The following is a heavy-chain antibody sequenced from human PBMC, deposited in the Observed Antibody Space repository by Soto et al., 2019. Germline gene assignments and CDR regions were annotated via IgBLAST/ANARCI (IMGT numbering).Heavy chain of an antibody. V-gene: IGHV1-69*13. Sequence: GASVKVSCKASGGTFSSYAISWVRQAPGQGLEWMGGIIPIFGTANYAQKFQGRVTITADESTSTAYMELSSLRSEDTAVYYCARPGGGYDKRPKYYYYYYGMDVWGQGTTVTVSS. D-gene: IGHD5-12*01. CDR3: ARPGGGYDKRPKYYYYYYGMDV. CDR1: GGTFSSYA. J-gene: IGHJ6*02. CDR2: IIPIFGTA.